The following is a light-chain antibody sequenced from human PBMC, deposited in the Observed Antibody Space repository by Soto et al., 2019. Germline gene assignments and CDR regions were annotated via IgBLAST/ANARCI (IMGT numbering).Light chain of an antibody. J-gene: IGLJ2*01. CDR3: CSYGGTNSFRI. Sequence: QSVLTQPPSVSGSPGQSVTISCTGTSSDVGAYNYVSWYQQHPGKVPKLMIYDVSKRPSGVPDRFSGSKSGNTASLTISGLQEEDDDDYYCCSYGGTNSFRIFGGGTKLTVL. CDR1: SSDVGAYNY. V-gene: IGLV2-11*01. CDR2: DVS.